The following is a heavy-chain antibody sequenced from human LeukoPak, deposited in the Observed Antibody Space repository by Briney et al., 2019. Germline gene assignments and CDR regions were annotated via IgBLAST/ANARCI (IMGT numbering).Heavy chain of an antibody. CDR1: GGSFSGYS. V-gene: IGHV4-34*01. Sequence: PSETLSLTCAVYGGSFSGYSWHWIRQPPVKGLEWIGEINHNGGTNYNPSLKSRVTISVDTSKKQFSLKLSSVTAADTAVYYCARGVDYYGVWGQGTLVTVSS. CDR2: INHNGGT. J-gene: IGHJ4*02. CDR3: ARGVDYYGV. D-gene: IGHD3-10*01.